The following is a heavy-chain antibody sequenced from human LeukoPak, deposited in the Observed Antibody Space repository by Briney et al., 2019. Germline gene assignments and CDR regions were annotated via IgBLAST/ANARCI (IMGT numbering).Heavy chain of an antibody. CDR2: ISVYNSNT. J-gene: IGHJ4*02. Sequence: GASVKVSCKASGYTFNNYAINWVRQAPGQGLEWMGWISVYNSNTNDAQKFQGRVTVTTDTSTNTAYMELRSLRSDDTAVYYCARTSAYGSSWHSYWGQGTLVTVSS. D-gene: IGHD6-13*01. CDR1: GYTFNNYA. V-gene: IGHV1-18*01. CDR3: ARTSAYGSSWHSY.